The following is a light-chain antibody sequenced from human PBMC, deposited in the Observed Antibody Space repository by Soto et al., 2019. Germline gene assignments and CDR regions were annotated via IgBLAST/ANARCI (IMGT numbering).Light chain of an antibody. Sequence: QSALTQPASVSGSPRQSITISCTGSSSDVGGYNYVSWYAQHPDKAPKLMIYDVSKRPSGVSNRFSGSKSGNTASLTISGLQAEDEADYYCSSYTSSSTRVFGTGTKLTVL. CDR1: SSDVGGYNY. J-gene: IGLJ1*01. CDR3: SSYTSSSTRV. CDR2: DVS. V-gene: IGLV2-14*01.